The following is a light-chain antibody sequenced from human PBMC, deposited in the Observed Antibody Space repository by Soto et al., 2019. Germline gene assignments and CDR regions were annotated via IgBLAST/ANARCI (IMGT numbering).Light chain of an antibody. Sequence: QSALTQPPSASGTPGQRVAISCSGSSSNIGSNTVNWYQQLPGSAPQLLIYSTNQWPSGVPGRFSGSKSGTSASLAISGLQSEDEADYYCAAWDGSLNVVLFGGGTKVTVL. CDR1: SSNIGSNT. V-gene: IGLV1-44*01. J-gene: IGLJ2*01. CDR2: STN. CDR3: AAWDGSLNVVL.